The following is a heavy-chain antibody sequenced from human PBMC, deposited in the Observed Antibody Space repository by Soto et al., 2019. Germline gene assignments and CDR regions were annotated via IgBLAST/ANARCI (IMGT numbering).Heavy chain of an antibody. D-gene: IGHD2-2*01. CDR1: GFTFSSYA. CDR2: ISYDGSNK. Sequence: QVQLVESGGGVVQPGRSLRLSCAASGFTFSSYAMHWVRQAPGKGLEWVAVISYDGSNKYYADSVKGRFTISRDNSKNTLYLQMNSLRAEDTAVYYCARDESTSLLYWGQGTLVTVSS. V-gene: IGHV3-30-3*01. CDR3: ARDESTSLLY. J-gene: IGHJ4*02.